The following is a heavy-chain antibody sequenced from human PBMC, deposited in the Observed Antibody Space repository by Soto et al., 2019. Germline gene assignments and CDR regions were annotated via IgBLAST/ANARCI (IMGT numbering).Heavy chain of an antibody. D-gene: IGHD6-25*01. Sequence: QVQLVQSGAEVKKPGASVKVSCKASGYTFTSYAMHWVRQAPGQRLEWMGWINAGKGDTKYSQNFQGRVTITRDTSASTAYMELSSLSSEDTAVYYCARGYGAAAANFDYWGQGTLVTVSS. V-gene: IGHV1-3*01. CDR3: ARGYGAAAANFDY. J-gene: IGHJ4*02. CDR2: INAGKGDT. CDR1: GYTFTSYA.